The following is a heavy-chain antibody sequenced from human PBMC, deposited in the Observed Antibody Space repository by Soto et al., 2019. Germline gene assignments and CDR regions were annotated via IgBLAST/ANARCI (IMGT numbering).Heavy chain of an antibody. V-gene: IGHV3-33*01. J-gene: IGHJ1*01. CDR3: ARAAYYDILTGPWGGFQH. CDR2: IWYDGSNK. CDR1: GFTFSSYG. D-gene: IGHD3-9*01. Sequence: GESLKISCAASGFTFSSYGMHWVRQAPGKGLEWVAVIWYDGSNKYYADSVKGRFTISRDNSKNTLYLQMNSLRAEDTAVYYCARAAYYDILTGPWGGFQHWGQGTLVTVSS.